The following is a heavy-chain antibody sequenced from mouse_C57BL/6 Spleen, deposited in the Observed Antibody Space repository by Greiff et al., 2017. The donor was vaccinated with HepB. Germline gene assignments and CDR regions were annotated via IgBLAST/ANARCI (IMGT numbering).Heavy chain of an antibody. J-gene: IGHJ2*01. D-gene: IGHD2-13*01. V-gene: IGHV1-61*01. CDR1: GYTFTSYW. Sequence: QVQLQQPGAELVRPGSSVKLSCKASGYTFTSYWMDWVKQRPGQGLEWIGNIYPSDSETHYNQKFKDKATLTVDKSSSKAYIQLSSLTSEDSAVYYCASSYDYYFDYWGQGTTLTVSS. CDR2: IYPSDSET. CDR3: ASSYDYYFDY.